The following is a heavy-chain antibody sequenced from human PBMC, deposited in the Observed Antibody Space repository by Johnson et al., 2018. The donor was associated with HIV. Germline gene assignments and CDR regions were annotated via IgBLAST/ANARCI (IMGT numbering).Heavy chain of an antibody. CDR1: GFTVSGNY. J-gene: IGHJ3*01. CDR2: IYSDEST. CDR3: ARDATPWGRDYVGYAFDL. D-gene: IGHD4-17*01. V-gene: IGHV3-53*01. Sequence: VQLVESGGGLIQPGGSLRLACAVSGFTVSGNYMSLVRRTPGKGLEWVAVIYSDESTYYADFVKGRFTISRDDSNNTVFLQMTSLRAEDTAVYYCARDATPWGRDYVGYAFDLWGQGTMVTVSS.